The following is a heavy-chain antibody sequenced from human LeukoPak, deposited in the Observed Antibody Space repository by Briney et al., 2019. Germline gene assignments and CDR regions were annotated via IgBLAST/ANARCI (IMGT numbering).Heavy chain of an antibody. Sequence: SETLSLTCTVSGGSISSSSYYWGWIRQPPGKGLEWIGSIYYSGSTYYNPSLKSRVTISVDTSKNQFSLKLSSVTAADTAVYYCAPAYCGGDCYWPNYFDYWGQGTLVTVSS. CDR2: IYYSGST. V-gene: IGHV4-39*01. D-gene: IGHD2-21*02. CDR3: APAYCGGDCYWPNYFDY. J-gene: IGHJ4*02. CDR1: GGSISSSSYY.